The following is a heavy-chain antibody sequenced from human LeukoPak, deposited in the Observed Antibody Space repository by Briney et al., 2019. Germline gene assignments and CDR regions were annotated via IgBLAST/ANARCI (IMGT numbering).Heavy chain of an antibody. V-gene: IGHV4-4*02. CDR1: GGSISSSNW. Sequence: SETLSLTCAVSGGSISSSNWWSWVRQPPGKGLEWIGKIYHSGSTNYNPSLKSRVTISVDKSKNQFSLKLSSVTAADTAVYYCAGDRGPLYFDYWGQGTLVTVSS. CDR3: AGDRGPLYFDY. D-gene: IGHD3-10*01. J-gene: IGHJ4*02. CDR2: IYHSGST.